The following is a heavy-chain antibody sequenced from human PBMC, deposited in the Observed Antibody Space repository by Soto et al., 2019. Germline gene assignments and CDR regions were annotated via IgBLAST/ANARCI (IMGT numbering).Heavy chain of an antibody. CDR2: IIHSGSA. J-gene: IGHJ4*02. CDR1: GGSFSGYY. V-gene: IGHV4-34*01. Sequence: SETLSLTCAVYGGSFSGYYWSWIRQSPGKXLEWIGEIIHSGSANYNPPLRSRFTISVDTSKNQFSLKLMSVTAADTAVYYCAIGITTTAAVQEDAPDKNYFDSWGQGTLVTVSS. CDR3: AIGITTTAAVQEDAPDKNYFDS. D-gene: IGHD6-25*01.